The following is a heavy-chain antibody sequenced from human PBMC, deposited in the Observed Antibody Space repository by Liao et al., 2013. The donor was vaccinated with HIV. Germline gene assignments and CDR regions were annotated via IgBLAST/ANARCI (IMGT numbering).Heavy chain of an antibody. V-gene: IGHV4-4*07. CDR2: IYTNGDT. D-gene: IGHD3-9*01. Sequence: QVQLQESGPGLVKPSETLSLTCAVYGGSFSGYYWSWIRQPAGKGLEWIGRIYTNGDTDYNSALESRVIMSLDTSNNQFSLNLSSVTAADTAVYYCARERHDILIGYFPFDYWGHGTLVTVSS. J-gene: IGHJ4*01. CDR1: GGSFSGYY. CDR3: ARERHDILIGYFPFDY.